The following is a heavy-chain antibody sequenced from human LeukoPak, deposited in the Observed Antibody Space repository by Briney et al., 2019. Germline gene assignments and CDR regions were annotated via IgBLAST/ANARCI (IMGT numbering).Heavy chain of an antibody. V-gene: IGHV3-53*01. D-gene: IGHD6-19*01. CDR3: ASQLWWAAVPGTLDY. CDR1: GFTVSSNY. CDR2: IYSGGST. Sequence: PGGSLRLSCAASGFTVSSNYMSWVRQAPGKGLEWVSVIYSGGSTYYADSVTGRLTISRDNAKKSLYLQMNSLGTGDTAVYYCASQLWWAAVPGTLDYWGQGTLVTVSS. J-gene: IGHJ4*02.